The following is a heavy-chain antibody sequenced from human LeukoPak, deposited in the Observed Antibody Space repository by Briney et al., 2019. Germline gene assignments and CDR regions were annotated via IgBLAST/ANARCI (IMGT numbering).Heavy chain of an antibody. J-gene: IGHJ3*02. Sequence: GASVKVSCKVSGYTLTELSMHWVRQAPGKGLEWMGGFDPEDGETIYAQKFQGRVTMTEDTSTDTAYMELSRLRSDDTAVYYCARVTIFGVVPFAFDIWGQGTMVTVSS. CDR1: GYTLTELS. D-gene: IGHD3-3*01. CDR2: FDPEDGET. V-gene: IGHV1-24*01. CDR3: ARVTIFGVVPFAFDI.